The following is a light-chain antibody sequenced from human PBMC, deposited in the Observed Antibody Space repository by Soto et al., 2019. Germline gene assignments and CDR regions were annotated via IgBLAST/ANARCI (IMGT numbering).Light chain of an antibody. J-gene: IGLJ2*01. CDR1: SSDVGRYNY. CDR2: EVS. Sequence: QSALTQPASVSGSPGQSITISCTGTSSDVGRYNYVSWYQQYPGKAPKLIIFEVSIRPSGVSNRFSGSKSGTTASLTISGLQIEDEADYYCSSYTSRTGVVFGGGTKLTVL. V-gene: IGLV2-14*01. CDR3: SSYTSRTGVV.